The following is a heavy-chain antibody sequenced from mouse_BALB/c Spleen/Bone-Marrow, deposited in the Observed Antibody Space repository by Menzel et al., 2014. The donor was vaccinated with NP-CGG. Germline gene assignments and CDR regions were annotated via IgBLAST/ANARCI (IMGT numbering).Heavy chain of an antibody. J-gene: IGHJ1*01. CDR3: ESRGEYFDD. Sequence: DVKLLESGPELVKPGASVKISCKASGFSFTGYYMHWVKQSHGNSLDWIGYIYPYNGVSSYNQKFKGKATLTVDKSSSTACMELRDLATDDSAGYYYESRGEYFDDWGAGTTVTVSS. CDR1: GFSFTGYY. V-gene: IGHV1-31*01. CDR2: IYPYNGVS.